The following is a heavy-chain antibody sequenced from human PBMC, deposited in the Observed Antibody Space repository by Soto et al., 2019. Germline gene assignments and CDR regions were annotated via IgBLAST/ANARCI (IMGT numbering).Heavy chain of an antibody. CDR2: MWYDGSNK. V-gene: IGHV3-33*01. CDR3: ARDGDSSSWHTYYYYGMDV. CDR1: VFTFSSYG. D-gene: IGHD6-13*01. J-gene: IGHJ6*02. Sequence: GSLRLSGAASVFTFSSYGMHWVRQAPGTGLEWVAVMWYDGSNKYYADSVKGRFTISRDNSKNTLYLQMNSLRAEDTAVYYCARDGDSSSWHTYYYYGMDVWGQGTTVTVSS.